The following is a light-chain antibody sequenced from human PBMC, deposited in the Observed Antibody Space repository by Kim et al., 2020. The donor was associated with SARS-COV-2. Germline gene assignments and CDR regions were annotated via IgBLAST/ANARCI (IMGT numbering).Light chain of an antibody. CDR3: QQYGTSPLI. CDR2: YTS. CDR1: QSVVNNY. Sequence: EIVLTQSPGTLSLSPGERATLSCRASQSVVNNYLAWYQQKPGQPPRLLIYYTSFRATGIPDRFSGSGSGTDFTLTINTVEPEDSAVYFCQQYGTSPLIFGQGTKLEI. J-gene: IGKJ2*01. V-gene: IGKV3-20*01.